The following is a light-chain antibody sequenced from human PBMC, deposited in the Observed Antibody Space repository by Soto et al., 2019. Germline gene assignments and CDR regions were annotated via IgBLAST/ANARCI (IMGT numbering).Light chain of an antibody. CDR2: ATS. Sequence: DIEMTQSPSSLSASVGDRVTITCRARQSISTYLVWYQQKPGKAPKLLIYATSSLQSGVPSRFSGSGAGTDFTLTISSLQPEDFATHYCQQSYSTPPGTFGQGAKV. J-gene: IGKJ1*01. CDR1: QSISTY. V-gene: IGKV1-39*01. CDR3: QQSYSTPPGT.